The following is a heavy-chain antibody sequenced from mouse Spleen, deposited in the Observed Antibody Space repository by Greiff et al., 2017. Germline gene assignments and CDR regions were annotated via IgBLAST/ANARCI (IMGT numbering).Heavy chain of an antibody. CDR2: ISSGGGNT. CDR1: GFTFSSYA. V-gene: IGHV5-9-3*01. J-gene: IGHJ3*01. CDR3: ARQGDYYGSSWFAY. Sequence: EVQLQESGGGLVKLGGSLKLSCAASGFTFSSYAMSWVRQTPEKRLEWVATISSGGGNTYYPDSVKGRFTISRDNAKNTLYLQMSSLKSEDTAMYYCARQGDYYGSSWFAYWGQGTLVTVSA. D-gene: IGHD1-1*01.